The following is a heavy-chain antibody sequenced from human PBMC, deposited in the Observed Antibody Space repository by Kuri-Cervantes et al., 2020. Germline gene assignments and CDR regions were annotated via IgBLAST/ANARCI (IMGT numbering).Heavy chain of an antibody. CDR1: GGSISSGSYY. J-gene: IGHJ4*02. CDR2: VYTSVST. Sequence: SETLSLTCTVSGGSISSGSYYWTWIRQPAGKGLEWIGLVYTSVSTNCKPSLKSRATRSVDTSRNQFSLKLSSVTAADTAVYYCARDGYFESFIDYWGQGTLVTVSS. V-gene: IGHV4-61*02. D-gene: IGHD3-9*01. CDR3: ARDGYFESFIDY.